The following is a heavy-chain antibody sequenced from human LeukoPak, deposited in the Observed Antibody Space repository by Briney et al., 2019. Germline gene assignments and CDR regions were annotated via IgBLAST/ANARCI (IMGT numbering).Heavy chain of an antibody. J-gene: IGHJ4*02. CDR3: ARVKLRKYYFDY. CDR2: IIPILGIA. Sequence: GASVKVSCKASGGTFSSYAISWVRQAPGQGLEWMGRIIPILGIANYAQKFQGRVTITADKSTSTAYMELSSLRSEDTAVYYCARVKLRKYYFDYWGQGTLVTVPS. V-gene: IGHV1-69*04. CDR1: GGTFSSYA. D-gene: IGHD5-12*01.